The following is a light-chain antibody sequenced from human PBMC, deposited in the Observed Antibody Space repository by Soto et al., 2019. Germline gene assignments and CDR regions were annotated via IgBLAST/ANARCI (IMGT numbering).Light chain of an antibody. J-gene: IGKJ2*01. CDR2: DAS. V-gene: IGKV1-5*01. CDR3: QQYNTYSYT. Sequence: DIQMTQSPSTLSASVGDRVTITCRASQSINIWLAWYQQKPGKAPKFLIYDASSLESGVPSRFSGSGSGTEFTLTISSLHPDDFATYYCQQYNTYSYTFGQGTKLEIK. CDR1: QSINIW.